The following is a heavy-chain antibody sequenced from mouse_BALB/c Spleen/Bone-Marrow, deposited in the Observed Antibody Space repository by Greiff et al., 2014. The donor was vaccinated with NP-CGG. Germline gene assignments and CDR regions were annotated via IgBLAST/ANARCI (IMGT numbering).Heavy chain of an antibody. V-gene: IGHV14-3*02. CDR3: ASYYYGSSGFAY. Sequence: VQLKDSGAELVKPGASVKLSCTASGLNIKDTYMHWVKQRPEQGLEWIGRIDPANGNTKYDPKFQGKATITADTSSNTAYLQLSSLTSEDTAVYYCASYYYGSSGFAYWGQGTLVTVSA. CDR2: IDPANGNT. CDR1: GLNIKDTY. J-gene: IGHJ3*01. D-gene: IGHD1-1*01.